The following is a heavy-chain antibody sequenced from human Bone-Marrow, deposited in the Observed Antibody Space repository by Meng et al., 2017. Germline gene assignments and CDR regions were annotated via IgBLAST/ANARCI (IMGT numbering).Heavy chain of an antibody. V-gene: IGHV1-46*01. Sequence: ASVKVSCKASGYTLTNYYIHWVRQAPGQGLEWMGMINPSNGFTTYAQKFQGRVTMTGDTSTSTVYMELSSLRSEDTAVYYCARDQTGATLFDYWGQGTLVTVSS. CDR3: ARDQTGATLFDY. J-gene: IGHJ4*02. CDR1: GYTLTNYY. D-gene: IGHD7-27*01. CDR2: INPSNGFT.